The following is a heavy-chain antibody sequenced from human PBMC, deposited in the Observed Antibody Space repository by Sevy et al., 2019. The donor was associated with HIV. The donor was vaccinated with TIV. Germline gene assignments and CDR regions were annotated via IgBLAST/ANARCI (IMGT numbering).Heavy chain of an antibody. J-gene: IGHJ4*02. Sequence: GGYLRLSCVASGFTLNSYWMSWVRQAPGKGLEWVANIKQDGSVKYYLDSVKGRFTISRDNARNSLYLQMNSLRVEDTALYYCVRAIAADGSFWGQGTLVTVSS. V-gene: IGHV3-7*01. D-gene: IGHD6-13*01. CDR1: GFTLNSYW. CDR2: IKQDGSVK. CDR3: VRAIAADGSF.